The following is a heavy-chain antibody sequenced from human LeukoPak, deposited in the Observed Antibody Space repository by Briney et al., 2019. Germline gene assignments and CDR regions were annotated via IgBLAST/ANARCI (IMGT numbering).Heavy chain of an antibody. Sequence: SETLSLTCTVSGGSISSSSYYWGWIRQPPGKGLEWIGSIYYSGSTNYNPSLKSRVTISVDTSKNQFSLKLSSVTAADTAVYYCARTTGFWSGYYPYYFDYWGQGTLVTVSS. V-gene: IGHV4-39*07. CDR1: GGSISSSSYY. J-gene: IGHJ4*02. D-gene: IGHD3-3*01. CDR2: IYYSGST. CDR3: ARTTGFWSGYYPYYFDY.